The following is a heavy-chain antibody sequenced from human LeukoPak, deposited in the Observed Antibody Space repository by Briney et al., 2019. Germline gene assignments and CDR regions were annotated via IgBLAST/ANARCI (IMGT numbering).Heavy chain of an antibody. D-gene: IGHD6-19*01. CDR2: IWYDGSNK. CDR1: GFTFSSYG. Sequence: PGGSLRLSCAASGFTFSSYGMHWVRQAPGKGLEWVAVIWYDGSNKYYADSVKGRFTISRDNSKNTLYLQMNSLKAEDTAVYYCAKIRVSSGWYYFDYWGQGTLVTVSS. J-gene: IGHJ4*02. CDR3: AKIRVSSGWYYFDY. V-gene: IGHV3-33*06.